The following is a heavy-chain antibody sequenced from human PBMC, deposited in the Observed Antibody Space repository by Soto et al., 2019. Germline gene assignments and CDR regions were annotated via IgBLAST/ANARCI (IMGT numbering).Heavy chain of an antibody. Sequence: PSETLSLTCTVSGGSIDDYYGSWIRQPPGKGLEWIGYIYYSGSTNYNPSLKSRVTISVDTSKNQFSLKLSSVTAADTAVYYCARRYGSFFDIWGQGTMVTVSS. V-gene: IGHV4-59*08. D-gene: IGHD3-10*01. CDR2: IYYSGST. CDR3: ARRYGSFFDI. CDR1: GGSIDDYY. J-gene: IGHJ3*02.